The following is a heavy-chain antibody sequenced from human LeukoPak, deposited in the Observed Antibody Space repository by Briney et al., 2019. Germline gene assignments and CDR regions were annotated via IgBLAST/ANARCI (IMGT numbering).Heavy chain of an antibody. V-gene: IGHV1-2*02. CDR2: INPNSSGT. J-gene: IGHJ5*02. Sequence: ASVKVSCKASGYTFTGYYMHWVRQAPGQGLEWMGWINPNSSGTTYAQKFQGRVTMTRDTSISTAYMELSRLRSDDTAAYYCARVGVAVGVPAAMYNWFDPWGQGTLVTVSS. CDR1: GYTFTGYY. D-gene: IGHD2-2*01. CDR3: ARVGVAVGVPAAMYNWFDP.